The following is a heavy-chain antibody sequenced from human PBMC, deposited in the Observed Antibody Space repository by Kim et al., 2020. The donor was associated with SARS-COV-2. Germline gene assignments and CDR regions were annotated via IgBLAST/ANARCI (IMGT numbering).Heavy chain of an antibody. V-gene: IGHV3-23*01. CDR3: AKTPAGKGDY. D-gene: IGHD6-19*01. Sequence: STYYADSGKGRFTISRDNSKNTLYLQMNSLRAEDTAVYYCAKTPAGKGDYWGQGTLVTVSS. J-gene: IGHJ4*02. CDR2: ST.